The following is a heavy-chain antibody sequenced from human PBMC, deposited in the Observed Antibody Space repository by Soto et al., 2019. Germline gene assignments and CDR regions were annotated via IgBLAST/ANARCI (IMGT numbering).Heavy chain of an antibody. V-gene: IGHV1-18*01. CDR2: ISAYNGNT. Sequence: ASVKVSCKASGYTFPSYGISWVRQAPGQGLEWMGWISAYNGNTNYAQKLQGRVTMTTDTSTSTAYMELRSLRSDDTAVYYCARASPDYGDYLNWFDPWGQGTLVTVSS. CDR3: ARASPDYGDYLNWFDP. D-gene: IGHD4-17*01. J-gene: IGHJ5*02. CDR1: GYTFPSYG.